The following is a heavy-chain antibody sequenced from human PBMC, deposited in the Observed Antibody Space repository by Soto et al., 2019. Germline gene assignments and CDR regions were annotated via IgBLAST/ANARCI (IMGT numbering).Heavy chain of an antibody. J-gene: IGHJ4*02. CDR1: GDAFTSYG. D-gene: IGHD2-15*01. V-gene: IGHV1-18*01. CDR2: ISAYNGDT. CDR3: ARDDCRGVTCHGTY. Sequence: ASVKVSCKASGDAFTSYGINCVRQAPGQGLEWMGWISAYNGDTNYAQKLQGRVTMTTDTSTSTAYMELRSLRSDDTAVYYCARDDCRGVTCHGTYWGQGTLVTVSS.